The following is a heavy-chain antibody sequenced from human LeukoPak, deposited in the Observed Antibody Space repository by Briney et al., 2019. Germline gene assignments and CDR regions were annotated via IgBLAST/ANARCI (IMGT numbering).Heavy chain of an antibody. Sequence: PGGSLRLSCAASGFTFSSYSMNWVRQAPGKGLEWVSSISSSSSYIYYADSVKGRFTISRDNAKNSLYLQMNSLRAEDTAVYYCARDLRGYSYGYDYYYYYMDVWGKGTTVTVSS. CDR1: GFTFSSYS. V-gene: IGHV3-21*01. D-gene: IGHD5-18*01. J-gene: IGHJ6*03. CDR3: ARDLRGYSYGYDYYYYYMDV. CDR2: ISSSSSYI.